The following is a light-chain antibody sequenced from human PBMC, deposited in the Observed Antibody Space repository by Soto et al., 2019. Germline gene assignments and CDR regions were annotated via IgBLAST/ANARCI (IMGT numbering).Light chain of an antibody. J-gene: IGKJ4*01. CDR1: QGIGDT. CDR2: DAS. V-gene: IGKV3D-15*01. CDR3: QPYKKWPTLT. Sequence: EVVMRQSPATLSVSPGEGATLSCRASQGIGDTLAWYQPKPGQTPRLLIYDASNRANGIPASFSGSGSGTELSLTISSLQSEDFALYDCQPYKKWPTLTFCGGTKVDIK.